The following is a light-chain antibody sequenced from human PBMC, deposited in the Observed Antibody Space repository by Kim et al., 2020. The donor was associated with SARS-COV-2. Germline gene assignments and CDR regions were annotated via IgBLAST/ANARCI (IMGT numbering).Light chain of an antibody. CDR1: SSDVGGYNL. CDR3: CSYATADSVV. V-gene: IGLV2-23*02. CDR2: EVT. Sequence: QSALTQPASVSGSPGQSITISCTGTSSDVGGYNLVSWYQQHPGKAPTLIIYEVTKRSSGVSHRFSGSKSGNTASLTISGLQAEDEAEYFCCSYATADSVVFGGGTQLTVL. J-gene: IGLJ2*01.